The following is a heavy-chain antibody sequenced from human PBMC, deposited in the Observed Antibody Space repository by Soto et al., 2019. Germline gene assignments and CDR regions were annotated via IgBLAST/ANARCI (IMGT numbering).Heavy chain of an antibody. J-gene: IGHJ4*02. CDR1: GYTFTDYF. CDR2: INPEDGDT. D-gene: IGHD2-15*01. V-gene: IGHV1-24*01. Sequence: ASVKVSCKASGYTFTDYFMHWVRQAPGQGLEWMGGINPEDGDTGYAQKFQGRVTMTEDTSTDTAYMELSSLRSEDTAVYYCAAYSTGGFDYWGQGTLVTVSS. CDR3: AAYSTGGFDY.